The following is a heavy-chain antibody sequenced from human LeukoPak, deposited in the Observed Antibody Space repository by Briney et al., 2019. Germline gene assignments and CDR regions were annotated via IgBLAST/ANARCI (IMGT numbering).Heavy chain of an antibody. CDR2: ISAYNGNT. V-gene: IGHV1-18*01. D-gene: IGHD3-22*01. CDR3: ARDGYHDRSGYYSNAFDI. CDR1: GYTFTSYG. Sequence: EASVKVSCKASGYTFTSYGISWVRQAPGQGLEWMGWISAYNGNTNYAQKLQGRVTMTTVTSTSTAYMELRSLRSDDTAVYYCARDGYHDRSGYYSNAFDIWGQGTMVTVSS. J-gene: IGHJ3*02.